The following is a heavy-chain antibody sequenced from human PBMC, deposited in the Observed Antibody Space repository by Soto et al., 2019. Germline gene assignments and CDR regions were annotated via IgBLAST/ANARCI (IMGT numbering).Heavy chain of an antibody. Sequence: LRLSCAASGFTFSSYGMHWVRQAPGKGLEWVAVIWYDGSNKYYADSVKGRFTISRDNSKNTLYLQMNSMRAEDTAVYYCARGLVVVVAATNHLDYWGQGTLVTVSS. D-gene: IGHD2-15*01. CDR1: GFTFSSYG. CDR3: ARGLVVVVAATNHLDY. J-gene: IGHJ4*02. V-gene: IGHV3-33*01. CDR2: IWYDGSNK.